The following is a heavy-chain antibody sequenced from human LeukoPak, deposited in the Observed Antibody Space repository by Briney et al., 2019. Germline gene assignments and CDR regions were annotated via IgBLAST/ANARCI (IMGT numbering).Heavy chain of an antibody. Sequence: QPGGSLRLSCAVSGFTFSSCSMNWVRQAPGKGLEWVSYISSSSSTIYYADSVKGRFTISRDNAKNSLYLQMNSLRDEDSAVYYCARDPHIAAAGTIFVYWGQGTLVTVSS. J-gene: IGHJ4*02. CDR2: ISSSSSTI. D-gene: IGHD6-13*01. CDR1: GFTFSSCS. V-gene: IGHV3-48*02. CDR3: ARDPHIAAAGTIFVY.